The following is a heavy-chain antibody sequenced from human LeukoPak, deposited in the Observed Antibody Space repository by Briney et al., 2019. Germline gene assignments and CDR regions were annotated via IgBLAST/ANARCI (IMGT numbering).Heavy chain of an antibody. V-gene: IGHV1-18*01. J-gene: IGHJ4*02. Sequence: ASVKVSCKASGYTFSNFGINWVRQAPGQGLEWMGWISGNNDNPNYGQKFQGRFTVTTDSSTNTAYMELTNLRFDDTAVYYCARDGTSTGDYWGQGTLVTVSS. CDR2: ISGNNDNP. CDR3: ARDGTSTGDY. D-gene: IGHD2-2*01. CDR1: GYTFSNFG.